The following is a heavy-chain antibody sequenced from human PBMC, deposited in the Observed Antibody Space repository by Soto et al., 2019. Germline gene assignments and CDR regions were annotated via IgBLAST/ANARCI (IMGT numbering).Heavy chain of an antibody. CDR3: ARVAPESGSGSYYTRTYYYYYYGMDV. D-gene: IGHD3-10*01. J-gene: IGHJ6*02. Sequence: GASVKVSCKASGGTFSSYAISWVRQAPGQGLEWMGGIIPIFGTANYAQKFQGRVTITADESTSTAYMELSSLRSEDTAVYYCARVAPESGSGSYYTRTYYYYYYGMDVRGQGPTVTVS. CDR1: GGTFSSYA. CDR2: IIPIFGTA. V-gene: IGHV1-69*13.